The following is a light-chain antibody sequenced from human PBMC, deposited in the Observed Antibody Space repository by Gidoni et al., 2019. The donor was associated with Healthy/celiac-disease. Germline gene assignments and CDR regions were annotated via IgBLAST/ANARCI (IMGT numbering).Light chain of an antibody. Sequence: YVLTQSPPASVATGQTARITCGGNNIGSKSVHWYRQKPGQAPVLVVYDDSDRPSGIPERFSGSNSGNTATLTISRVDAGYEADYYCQLWDSSSDHVVFGGVTKLTV. CDR3: QLWDSSSDHVV. CDR2: DDS. V-gene: IGLV3-21*02. CDR1: NIGSKS. J-gene: IGLJ2*01.